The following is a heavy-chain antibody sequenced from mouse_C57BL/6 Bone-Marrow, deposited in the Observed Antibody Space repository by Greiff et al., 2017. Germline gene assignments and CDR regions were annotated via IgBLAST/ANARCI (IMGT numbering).Heavy chain of an antibody. J-gene: IGHJ3*01. CDR3: AREGGYYGNYPWFAY. D-gene: IGHD2-1*01. CDR1: GYTFTDHT. CDR2: IYPRDGST. V-gene: IGHV1-78*01. Sequence: VQLQESDAELVKPGASVKISCKVSGYTFTDHTIHWMKQRPEQGLEWIGYIYPRDGSTKYNEKFKGKATLTADKSSSTAYMQLNSLTSEDSAVYFCAREGGYYGNYPWFAYWGQGTLVTVSA.